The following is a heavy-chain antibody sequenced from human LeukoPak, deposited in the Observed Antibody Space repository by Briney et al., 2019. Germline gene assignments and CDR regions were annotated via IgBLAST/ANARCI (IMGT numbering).Heavy chain of an antibody. CDR2: ISSSSSYI. CDR1: GFTFSSYS. D-gene: IGHD3-10*01. CDR3: ARDWKVRGVFDY. J-gene: IGHJ4*02. V-gene: IGHV3-21*01. Sequence: PGGSLRLSCAASGFTFSSYSMNWVRQAPGKGLEWVSSISSSSSYIYYADSVKGRFTISRDNAKNSLYLQMNSLRAEDTAVYYCARDWKVRGVFDYWGQGTLVTVSS.